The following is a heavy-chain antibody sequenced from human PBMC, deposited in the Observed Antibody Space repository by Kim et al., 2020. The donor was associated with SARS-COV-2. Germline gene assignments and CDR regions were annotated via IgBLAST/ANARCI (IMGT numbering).Heavy chain of an antibody. CDR1: GFTFSDYY. J-gene: IGHJ4*02. CDR3: AGSEIAADGQFDY. D-gene: IGHD6-13*01. CDR2: ISSSSSYT. Sequence: GGSLRLSCAASGFTFSDYYMSWIRQAPGKGLEWVSYISSSSSYTNYADSVKGRFTISRDNAKNSLYLQMNSLRAEDTAVYYCAGSEIAADGQFDYWGQGTLVTVSS. V-gene: IGHV3-11*03.